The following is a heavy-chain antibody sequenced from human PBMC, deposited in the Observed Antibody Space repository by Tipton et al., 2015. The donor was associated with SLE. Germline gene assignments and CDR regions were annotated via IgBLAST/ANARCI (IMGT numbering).Heavy chain of an antibody. CDR1: GGSFSGDY. J-gene: IGHJ4*02. D-gene: IGHD4-17*01. CDR2: ISHRGSN. V-gene: IGHV4-34*01. Sequence: TLSLTCAVYGGSFSGDYWSWIRQAPGKGLEWIGEISHRGSNNYNPSLKSRVTVSVDTTKKHFSLKLSSVTAADTAVYYCARRRHYGGYDKWGQGTLVTVSS. CDR3: ARRRHYGGYDK.